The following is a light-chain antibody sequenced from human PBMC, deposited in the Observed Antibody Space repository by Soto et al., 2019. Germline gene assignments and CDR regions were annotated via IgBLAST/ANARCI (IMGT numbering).Light chain of an antibody. CDR1: QSVSSSY. V-gene: IGKV3-15*01. CDR2: GAS. Sequence: EIVLTQSPGTLSLSPGERATLSCRASQSVSSSYLAWYQQKPGQAPRLLIYGASPRATGIPGRFSGSGSGTVFTLTISSLQSEDFGVYYCQQYNKWPWTFGRGTKVDIK. CDR3: QQYNKWPWT. J-gene: IGKJ1*01.